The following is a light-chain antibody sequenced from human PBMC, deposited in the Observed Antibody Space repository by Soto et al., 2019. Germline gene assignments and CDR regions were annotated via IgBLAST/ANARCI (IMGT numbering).Light chain of an antibody. V-gene: IGLV1-44*01. J-gene: IGLJ2*01. CDR1: SSNIGSNT. Sequence: QLVLTQPPSASGTPGQRVTISCSGSSSNIGSNTVNWYQQLPGTAPELLIYSNNQRPSGVPDRFSGSKSGTSASLAISGLQSEDEADYYCAAWDDSLNVVFGGGTKLTVL. CDR3: AAWDDSLNVV. CDR2: SNN.